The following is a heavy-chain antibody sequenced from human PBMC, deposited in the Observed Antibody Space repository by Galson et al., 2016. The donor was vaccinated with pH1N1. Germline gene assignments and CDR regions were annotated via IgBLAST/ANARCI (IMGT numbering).Heavy chain of an antibody. CDR2: TYYRSKWYN. CDR3: ARDRGSTLFHNYGMDV. D-gene: IGHD3-10*01. Sequence: CAISGDSVSSTNCAWDWIRQSPSRGLEWLGRTYYRSKWYNDYAVSVQSRITINPDTSKNQLSLHLNSMTPEDTAVYYCARDRGSTLFHNYGMDVWGQGTTVIVSS. J-gene: IGHJ6*02. CDR1: GDSVSSTNCA. V-gene: IGHV6-1*01.